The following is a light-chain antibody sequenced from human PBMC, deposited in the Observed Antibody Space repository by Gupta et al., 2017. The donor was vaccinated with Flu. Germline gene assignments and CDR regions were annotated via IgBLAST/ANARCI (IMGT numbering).Light chain of an antibody. J-gene: IGKJ1*01. CDR2: KAS. Sequence: IQMTQSPSILSASVGDRLTSPCRASKTISTWLAWYHQKREKAAKLLTYKASTLEKGVPSRFSGSGSGSQFILTITSRQPDDFATYYFQPYNNCPWTFGQGTKVDIK. CDR1: KTISTW. V-gene: IGKV1-5*03. CDR3: QPYNNCPWT.